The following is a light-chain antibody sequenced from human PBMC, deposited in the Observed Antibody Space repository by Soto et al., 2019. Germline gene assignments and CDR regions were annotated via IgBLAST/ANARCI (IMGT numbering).Light chain of an antibody. CDR1: SSDVGSYNR. CDR2: EVS. Sequence: QSVLTQPPSVSGSPGQSVTISCTGTSSDVGSYNRVSWYQQPPGTAPKLMIYEVSNRPSGVPDRFSGSKSGNTASLTISGLQAEDEADYYCSLYTRSSNWVFVGGTQLTVL. V-gene: IGLV2-18*01. J-gene: IGLJ3*02. CDR3: SLYTRSSNWV.